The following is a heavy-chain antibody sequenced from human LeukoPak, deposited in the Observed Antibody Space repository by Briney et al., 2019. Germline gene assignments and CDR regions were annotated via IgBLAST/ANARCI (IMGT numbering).Heavy chain of an antibody. CDR2: IYYSGST. D-gene: IGHD5-24*01. CDR1: GGSISSSSYY. CDR3: AREVRRDGSEGYFDL. V-gene: IGHV4-39*07. Sequence: KASETLSLTCTVSGGSISSSSYYWGWIRQPPGKGLEWIGSIYYSGSTYYNPSLKSRVTISVDTSKNQFSLKLSSVTAADTAVYYCAREVRRDGSEGYFDLWGRGTLVTVSS. J-gene: IGHJ2*01.